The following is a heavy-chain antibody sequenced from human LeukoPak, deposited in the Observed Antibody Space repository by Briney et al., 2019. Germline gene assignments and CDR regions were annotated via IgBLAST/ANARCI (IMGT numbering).Heavy chain of an antibody. V-gene: IGHV3-23*01. CDR3: AKDRSWSLHYGMDV. Sequence: GGSLRVSCAASGFRFYSYAMSWVRQAPGEGLEWVSGIIGNGGGTHYADSVKGRFTISRDNSKNTLYLQMNSLRAEDTAVYYCAKDRSWSLHYGMDVWGQGTTVTVSS. D-gene: IGHD6-13*01. CDR2: IIGNGGGT. J-gene: IGHJ6*02. CDR1: GFRFYSYA.